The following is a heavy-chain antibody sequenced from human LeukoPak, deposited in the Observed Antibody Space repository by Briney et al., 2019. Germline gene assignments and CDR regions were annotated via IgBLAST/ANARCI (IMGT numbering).Heavy chain of an antibody. V-gene: IGHV3-23*01. CDR3: AKRLGDPRAFDS. Sequence: GGSLRLSCAAAGFTFSGYAMSWVRQAPGKGLEWVSGISGSSGTINYADPVKGRFTISRDNSRNTLYLQMNSLRVEDTALYYCAKRLGDPRAFDSWGQGTLVTVSS. J-gene: IGHJ4*02. CDR1: GFTFSGYA. D-gene: IGHD2-21*02. CDR2: ISGSSGTI.